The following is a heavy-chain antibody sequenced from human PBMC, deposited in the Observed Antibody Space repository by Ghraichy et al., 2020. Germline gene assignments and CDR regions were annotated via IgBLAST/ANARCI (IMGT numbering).Heavy chain of an antibody. CDR3: AADPRFQGYHFWSGLAGPAVFDY. CDR1: GFTFTSSA. Sequence: SVKVSCKASGFTFTSSAMQWVRQARGQRLEWIGWIVVGSGNTNYAQKFQGRVTITRDMSTSTAYMELSSLRSEDTAVYYCAADPRFQGYHFWSGLAGPAVFDYWGQGTLVTVSS. CDR2: IVVGSGNT. J-gene: IGHJ4*02. V-gene: IGHV1-58*02. D-gene: IGHD3-3*01.